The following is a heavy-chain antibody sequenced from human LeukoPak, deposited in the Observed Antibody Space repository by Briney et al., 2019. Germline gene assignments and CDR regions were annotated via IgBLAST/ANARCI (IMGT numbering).Heavy chain of an antibody. D-gene: IGHD6-13*01. V-gene: IGHV4-30-4*01. CDR2: IYYSGST. Sequence: SETLSLTCTVSGGSISSGDYYWSWIRQPPGKGLERIGYIYYSGSTYYNPSLKSRVTISVDTSKNQFSLKLSSVTAADTAVYYCARGIAAAGSAFDIWGQGTMVTVSS. CDR1: GGSISSGDYY. J-gene: IGHJ3*02. CDR3: ARGIAAAGSAFDI.